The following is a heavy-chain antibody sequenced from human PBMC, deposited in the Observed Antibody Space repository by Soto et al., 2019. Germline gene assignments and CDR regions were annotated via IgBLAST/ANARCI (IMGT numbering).Heavy chain of an antibody. D-gene: IGHD3-10*01. Sequence: GSLRLSCAASGFTFSSYEMNWVRQAPGKGLERVSYISSSGSTIYYADSVKGRFTISRDNAKNSLYLQMNSLRAEDTAVYYCARDGSNYYGSGSSYAFDIWGQGTMVTVSS. CDR3: ARDGSNYYGSGSSYAFDI. CDR2: ISSSGSTI. CDR1: GFTFSSYE. V-gene: IGHV3-48*03. J-gene: IGHJ3*02.